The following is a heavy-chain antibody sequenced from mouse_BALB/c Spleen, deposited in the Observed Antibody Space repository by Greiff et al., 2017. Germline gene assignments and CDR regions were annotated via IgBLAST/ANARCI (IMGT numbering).Heavy chain of an antibody. D-gene: IGHD2-3*01. J-gene: IGHJ3*01. Sequence: VKLMESGPGLVAPSQSLSITCTVSGFSLSRYSVHWVRQPPGKGLEWLGMIWGGGSTDYNSALKSRLSISKDNSKSQVFLKMNSLQTDDTAMYYCARAPYDGYFWFAYWGQGTLVTVSA. CDR2: IWGGGST. V-gene: IGHV2-6-4*01. CDR1: GFSLSRYS. CDR3: ARAPYDGYFWFAY.